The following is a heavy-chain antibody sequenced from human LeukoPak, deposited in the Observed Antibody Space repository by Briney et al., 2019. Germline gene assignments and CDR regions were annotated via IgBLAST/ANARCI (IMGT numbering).Heavy chain of an antibody. CDR3: ALSSKFRRSGGSFADY. CDR2: IYTSGST. J-gene: IGHJ4*02. D-gene: IGHD2-15*01. Sequence: KPSETLSLTCTVSGGSISSYYWSWIRQPAGKGLEWIGRIYTSGSTNYNPSLKSRVTISVDTSKNQFSLKLSSVTAADTAVYYCALSSKFRRSGGSFADYWGQGTLVTVSS. V-gene: IGHV4-4*07. CDR1: GGSISSYY.